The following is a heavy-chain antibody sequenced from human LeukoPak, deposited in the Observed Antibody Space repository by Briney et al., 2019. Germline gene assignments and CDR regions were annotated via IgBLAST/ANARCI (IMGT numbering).Heavy chain of an antibody. D-gene: IGHD4-17*01. J-gene: IGHJ4*02. CDR3: ARLADYGDYEVIDY. CDR1: GYTFTSYG. V-gene: IGHV1-18*01. CDR2: ISAYNGNT. Sequence: ASVKVSCKASGYTFTSYGISWVRQAPGQGLECMGWISAYNGNTNYAQKLQGRVTMTTDTSTSTAYMELRSLRSDDTAVYYCARLADYGDYEVIDYWGQGTLVTVSS.